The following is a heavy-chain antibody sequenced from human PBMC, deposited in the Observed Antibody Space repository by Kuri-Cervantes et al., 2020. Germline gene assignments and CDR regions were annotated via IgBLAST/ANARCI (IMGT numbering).Heavy chain of an antibody. V-gene: IGHV3-30-3*01. D-gene: IGHD6-19*01. Sequence: GESLKISCAASGFTFSSYAMHWVRQAPGKGLEWVAVISYDGSNKYYADSVKGRFTISRDNAKNSLYLQMNSLRDEDTAVYYCARDPGSRWLPFDYWGQGTLVTVSS. CDR3: ARDPGSRWLPFDY. J-gene: IGHJ4*02. CDR1: GFTFSSYA. CDR2: ISYDGSNK.